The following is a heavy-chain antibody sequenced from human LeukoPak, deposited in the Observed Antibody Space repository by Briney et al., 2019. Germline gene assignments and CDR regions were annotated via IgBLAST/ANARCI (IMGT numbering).Heavy chain of an antibody. CDR2: IYSGGST. D-gene: IGHD6-19*01. Sequence: PGGSLRLSCAASGFTVSSNYMSWVSQAPGKGLEWVSVIYSGGSTYYADSVKGRFTISRDNSKNTLYLQMNSLRAEDTAVYYCARAPWGSGWYYFDYWGQGTLVTVSS. J-gene: IGHJ4*02. CDR3: ARAPWGSGWYYFDY. V-gene: IGHV3-53*01. CDR1: GFTVSSNY.